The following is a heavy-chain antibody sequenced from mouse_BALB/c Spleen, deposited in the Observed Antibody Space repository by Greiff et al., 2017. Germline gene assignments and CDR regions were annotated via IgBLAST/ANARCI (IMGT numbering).Heavy chain of an antibody. CDR2: IWSGGST. CDR1: GFSLTSYG. CDR3: ARNSPLRYGAMDY. Sequence: VQRVESGPGLVQPSQSLSITCTVSGFSLTSYGVHWVRQSPGKGLEWLGVIWSGGSTDYNAAFISRLSISKDNSKSQVFFKMNSLQANDTAIYYCARNSPLRYGAMDYWGQGTSVTVSS. V-gene: IGHV2-2*02. J-gene: IGHJ4*01. D-gene: IGHD1-1*01.